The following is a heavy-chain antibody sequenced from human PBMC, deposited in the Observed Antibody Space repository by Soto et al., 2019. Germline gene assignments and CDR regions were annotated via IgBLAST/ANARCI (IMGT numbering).Heavy chain of an antibody. CDR3: TSRRDWTAVDPLDY. V-gene: IGHV3-73*01. J-gene: IGHJ4*02. Sequence: GGSLRLSCAASWFTFSGSAMHWGRPASGKGLEWVGRIRNKGNNYATAYTASVKGRFTISRDDSKNTVYLQMNSLKIDDTAVYYCTSRRDWTAVDPLDYWGLGTLVTVS. D-gene: IGHD5-18*01. CDR1: WFTFSGSA. CDR2: IRNKGNNYAT.